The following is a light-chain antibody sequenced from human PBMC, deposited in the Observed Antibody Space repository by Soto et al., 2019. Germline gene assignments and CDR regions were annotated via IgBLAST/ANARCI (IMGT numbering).Light chain of an antibody. V-gene: IGKV1-12*01. CDR2: AAS. J-gene: IGKJ4*01. Sequence: DIQMTQSPSSVSASVGDRVSITCQASQDIFTWLGWYQQKPGKAPKLLISAASDLQSGVPSRFSGSGSGTDFTLTISSLQPEDYATYHCQQAHSFPLTFGGGTKVEIK. CDR3: QQAHSFPLT. CDR1: QDIFTW.